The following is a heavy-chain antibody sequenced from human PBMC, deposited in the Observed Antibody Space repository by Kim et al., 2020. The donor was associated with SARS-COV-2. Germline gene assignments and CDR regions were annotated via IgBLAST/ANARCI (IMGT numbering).Heavy chain of an antibody. CDR1: GFSFSGYG. D-gene: IGHD3-9*01. Sequence: GGSLRLSCVASGFSFSGYGMHWVRQAPGKGLEWVAVIWFDGSQKYYADSVKGRLTISRDNSKNTLYLQMNNVRADDTAVYYCARDLRGHDIFTILDYWGQGTQVTVSS. CDR3: ARDLRGHDIFTILDY. V-gene: IGHV3-33*01. J-gene: IGHJ4*02. CDR2: IWFDGSQK.